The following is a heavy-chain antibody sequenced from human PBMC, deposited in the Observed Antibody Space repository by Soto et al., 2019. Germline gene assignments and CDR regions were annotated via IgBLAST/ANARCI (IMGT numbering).Heavy chain of an antibody. CDR2: ISGSGAAT. CDR3: AKATLRVVHPLVFDY. CDR1: GFTLASYA. J-gene: IGHJ4*02. V-gene: IGHV3-23*01. D-gene: IGHD3-3*01. Sequence: GVSLRLSCEPSGFTLASYAMNWVRQAPGKGLEWISVISGSGAATYFADSVKGRFVSSRDNSKNTLYLQMNSLRAEDTAIYYCAKATLRVVHPLVFDYWGQGRLVTVYS.